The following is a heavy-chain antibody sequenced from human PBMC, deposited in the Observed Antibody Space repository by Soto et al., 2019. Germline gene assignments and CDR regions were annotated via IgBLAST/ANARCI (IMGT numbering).Heavy chain of an antibody. CDR2: IYYSGII. CDR3: AREVGEVDYSSSSDAFDI. J-gene: IGHJ3*02. CDR1: GGSISSGDYY. V-gene: IGHV4-30-4*01. D-gene: IGHD6-6*01. Sequence: QVQLQESGPGLVKPSQTLSLTCSVSGGSISSGDYYWSWIRQPPGKGLEWIAYIYYSGIIYYNPSIKSRVTMSRDTYKNQFFLNLDSVTAADTAVYYCAREVGEVDYSSSSDAFDIWGQGTMVTVSS.